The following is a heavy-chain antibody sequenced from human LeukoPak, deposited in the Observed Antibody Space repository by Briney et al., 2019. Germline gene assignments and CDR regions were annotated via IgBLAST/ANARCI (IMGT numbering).Heavy chain of an antibody. CDR2: ISSSSNNI. CDR3: ARAAGWFDP. CDR1: GFTFSDYY. Sequence: GGSLRLSCAASGFTFSDYYMTWIRQAPGKGLEWVSYISSSSNNIHYANSVRGRYTISRDNAKNSVYLQMNSLRAEDTAIYYCARAAGWFDPWGQGTLVTVSS. V-gene: IGHV3-11*01. J-gene: IGHJ5*02.